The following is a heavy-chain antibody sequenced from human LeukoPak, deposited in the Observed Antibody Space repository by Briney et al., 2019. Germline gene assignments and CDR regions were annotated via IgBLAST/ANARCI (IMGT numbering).Heavy chain of an antibody. CDR3: ARVGPNYYDSSGYLVASHYFDY. CDR1: GYTFASYD. V-gene: IGHV1-8*02. Sequence: ASVKVSCKASGYTFASYDINWVRQATGQGLEWMGWMNPNSGNTGYAQKFQGRVTMTRDTSISTAYMELSRLRSDDTAVYYCARVGPNYYDSSGYLVASHYFDYWGQGTLVTVSS. D-gene: IGHD3-22*01. CDR2: MNPNSGNT. J-gene: IGHJ4*02.